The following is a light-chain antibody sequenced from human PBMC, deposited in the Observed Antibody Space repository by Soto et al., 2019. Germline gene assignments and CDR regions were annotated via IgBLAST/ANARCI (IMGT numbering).Light chain of an antibody. CDR1: SSDVGDYIF. Sequence: QSALTQPASVSGSPGQSITISCTGTSSDVGDYIFVSWYQQHPGKAPKLIIYEVSNRPSGVSNRSSGSKSDNTASLTISGLQPEDEADYYCNSYKRSSTYVFGTGTKVTVL. CDR3: NSYKRSSTYV. CDR2: EVS. J-gene: IGLJ1*01. V-gene: IGLV2-14*01.